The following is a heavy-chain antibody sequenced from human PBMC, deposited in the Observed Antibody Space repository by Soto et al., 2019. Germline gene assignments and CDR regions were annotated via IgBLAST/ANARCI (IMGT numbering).Heavy chain of an antibody. J-gene: IGHJ4*02. CDR2: ISAGKGNT. CDR1: NYAFTSYG. D-gene: IGHD5-12*01. CDR3: ARVYVDIVATLYFDY. Sequence: ASVKVSCKASNYAFTSYGIMWVRQAPGQGLEWMGWISAGKGNTNYAQRFQDRITLTTDTSTSTAYMELRSLRSDDTAIYYCARVYVDIVATLYFDYWGQGTLVTVSS. V-gene: IGHV1-18*01.